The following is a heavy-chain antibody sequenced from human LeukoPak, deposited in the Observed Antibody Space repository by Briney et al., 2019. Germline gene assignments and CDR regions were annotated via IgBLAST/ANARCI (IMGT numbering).Heavy chain of an antibody. CDR2: ISGSGGST. V-gene: IGHV3-23*01. CDR1: GFTFSSYA. J-gene: IGHJ5*02. Sequence: PGGSLRLSCAASGFTFSSYAMSWVRQAPGKGLGWVSAISGSGGSTYYADSVKGRFTISRDNSKNTLYLQMNSLRAEDTAVYYCAKGSSAAPRIPWFDPWGQGTLVTVSS. CDR3: AKGSSAAPRIPWFDP. D-gene: IGHD2-2*01.